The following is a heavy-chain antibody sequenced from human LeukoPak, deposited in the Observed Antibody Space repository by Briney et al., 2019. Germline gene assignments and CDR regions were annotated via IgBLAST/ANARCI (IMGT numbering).Heavy chain of an antibody. V-gene: IGHV3-66*01. CDR1: GFTVSSTY. CDR2: IYTGGRT. J-gene: IGHJ2*01. Sequence: GGSLRLSCAASGFTVSSTYMTWVRQAPGKGLEWVSVIYTGGRTDYAESVRGRFTISRDNSKNMLYLQLNSLRAEDTALYYCARDLAGVTGPHWYFDLWGRGTLVSVSS. D-gene: IGHD3-9*01. CDR3: ARDLAGVTGPHWYFDL.